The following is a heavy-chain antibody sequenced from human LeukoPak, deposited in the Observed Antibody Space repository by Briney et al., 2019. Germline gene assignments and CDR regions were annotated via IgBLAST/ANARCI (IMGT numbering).Heavy chain of an antibody. CDR3: ASLSSSVAGTYYFDY. Sequence: SETLSLTCTVSGGSISSYYWSWIRQPPGKGLEWIGYIYYSGSTNYNPSLKSRVTISVDTSKNQFSLKLSSVTAADTAVYYCASLSSSVAGTYYFDYWGQGTLVTVSS. D-gene: IGHD6-19*01. CDR2: IYYSGST. J-gene: IGHJ4*02. CDR1: GGSISSYY. V-gene: IGHV4-59*12.